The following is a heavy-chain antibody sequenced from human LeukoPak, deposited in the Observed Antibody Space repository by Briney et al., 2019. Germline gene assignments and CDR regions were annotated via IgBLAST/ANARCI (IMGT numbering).Heavy chain of an antibody. D-gene: IGHD2-15*01. Sequence: GGFLRLSCAASGFTVSSNYMSWVRQAPGKGLEWVSVIYSGGSTYYADSVKGRFTISRDNSKNTLYLQMNSLRAEDTAVYYCARGWVRIGPFDYWGQGTLVTVSS. CDR3: ARGWVRIGPFDY. V-gene: IGHV3-53*01. J-gene: IGHJ4*02. CDR1: GFTVSSNY. CDR2: IYSGGST.